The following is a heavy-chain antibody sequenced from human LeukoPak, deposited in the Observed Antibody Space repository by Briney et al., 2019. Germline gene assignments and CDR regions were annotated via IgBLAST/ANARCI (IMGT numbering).Heavy chain of an antibody. CDR2: TSSDESNK. D-gene: IGHD2-2*01. J-gene: IGHJ2*01. Sequence: GGSLRLSCAVSGFSFRNYAMHWVRQAPGKGLEWVAVTSSDESNKYYADSVKGRFTISRDNAKNSLYLQMTGLRVEDTAMYFCARDLGDIVLEPPSIHFDLWGRGTLVTVSS. CDR3: ARDLGDIVLEPPSIHFDL. V-gene: IGHV3-30-3*01. CDR1: GFSFRNYA.